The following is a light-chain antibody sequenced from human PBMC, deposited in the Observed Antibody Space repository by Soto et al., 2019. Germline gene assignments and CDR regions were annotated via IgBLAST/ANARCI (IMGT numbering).Light chain of an antibody. V-gene: IGLV2-14*01. CDR2: DVN. CDR3: SSYTSSTTYV. J-gene: IGLJ1*01. CDR1: SSDVGGYNY. Sequence: QSVLTQPASVSGSPGHSIAISCTGTSSDVGGYNYVTWHQQHPGKAPKVMIYDVNNRPSGVSDRFSGSKSGNTASLTISGLQAEDEADYYCSSYTSSTTYVFGTGTKVTVL.